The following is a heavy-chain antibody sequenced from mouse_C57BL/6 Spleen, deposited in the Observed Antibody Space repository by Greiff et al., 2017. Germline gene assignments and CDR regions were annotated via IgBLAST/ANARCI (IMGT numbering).Heavy chain of an antibody. CDR2: IYPGDGDT. CDR3: ARGAYSNYAMDY. V-gene: IGHV1-82*01. Sequence: QVQLKESGPELVKPGASVKISCKASGYAFSSSWMNWVKQRPGKGLEWIGRIYPGDGDTNYNGKFKGKATLTADKSSSTAYMQLSSLTSEDSAVYFCARGAYSNYAMDYWGQGTSVTVSS. D-gene: IGHD2-5*01. J-gene: IGHJ4*01. CDR1: GYAFSSSW.